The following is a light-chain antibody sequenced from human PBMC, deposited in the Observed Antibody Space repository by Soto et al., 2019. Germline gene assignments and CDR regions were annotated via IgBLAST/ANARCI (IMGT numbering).Light chain of an antibody. CDR3: QKYNCAPST. CDR1: QGISNY. V-gene: IGKV1-27*01. Sequence: DIQMTQSPSSLSASVGDRVTITCRASQGISNYLAWYQQKPGKVPKLLIYAASTLQSGVPSRFSGSGSGAGFSLTISSLQPEDAATYYSQKYNCAPSTFGPGTTVDI. J-gene: IGKJ3*01. CDR2: AAS.